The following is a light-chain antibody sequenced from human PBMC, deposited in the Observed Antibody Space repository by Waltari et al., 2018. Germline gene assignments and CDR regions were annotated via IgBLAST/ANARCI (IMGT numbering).Light chain of an antibody. J-gene: IGLJ2*01. CDR1: GSDLGAFIF. CDR3: CSYAGSNTLV. Sequence: QSALTQPASVSGSPGQSITISCTGSGSDLGAFIFVSWYQQHPGKAPKLLILEAFKRPSGVSDRFSGSKLGNTASLTISGLQAEDEADYYCCSYAGSNTLVFGGGTKLTVL. CDR2: EAF. V-gene: IGLV2-23*01.